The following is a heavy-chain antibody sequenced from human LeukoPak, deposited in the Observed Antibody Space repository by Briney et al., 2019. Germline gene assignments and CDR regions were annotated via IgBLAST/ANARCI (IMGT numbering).Heavy chain of an antibody. V-gene: IGHV3-7*03. CDR2: IKQDGSEK. J-gene: IGHJ4*02. CDR1: GFTFSSYW. Sequence: GGSLRLSCAASGFTFSSYWMSWVRQAPGKGLEWVANIKQDGSEKYYVDSVKGRFTISRDNAKNSLYLQMNSLRTEDTAVYYCARDRGSGSIDYWGQGTLVTVSS. D-gene: IGHD3-10*01. CDR3: ARDRGSGSIDY.